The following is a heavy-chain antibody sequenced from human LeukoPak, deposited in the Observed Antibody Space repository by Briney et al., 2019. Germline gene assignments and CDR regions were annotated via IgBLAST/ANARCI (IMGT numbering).Heavy chain of an antibody. D-gene: IGHD3-22*01. CDR1: GFTFSSYW. V-gene: IGHV3-7*01. CDR2: IKQDGSEK. J-gene: IGHJ4*02. Sequence: GGSLRLSCAASGFTFSSYWMSWVRQAPGKGLEWVANIKQDGSEKYYVDSVEGRFTISRDNAKNSLYLQMNSLRAEDTAVYYCAREGYYYDSSGYLDYWGQGTLVTVPS. CDR3: AREGYYYDSSGYLDY.